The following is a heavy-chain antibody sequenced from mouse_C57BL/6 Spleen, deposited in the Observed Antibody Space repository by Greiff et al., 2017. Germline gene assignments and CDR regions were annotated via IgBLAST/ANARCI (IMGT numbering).Heavy chain of an antibody. J-gene: IGHJ4*01. CDR2: IDPETGGT. CDR1: GYTFTDYE. V-gene: IGHV1-15*01. Sequence: VHLVESGAELVRPGASVTLSCKASGYTFTDYEMHWVKQTPVHGLEWIGAIDPETGGTAYNQKFKGKAILTADKSSSTAYMELRSLTSEDSAVYYCTRLLRGAMDYWGQGTSVTVSS. CDR3: TRLLRGAMDY. D-gene: IGHD1-1*01.